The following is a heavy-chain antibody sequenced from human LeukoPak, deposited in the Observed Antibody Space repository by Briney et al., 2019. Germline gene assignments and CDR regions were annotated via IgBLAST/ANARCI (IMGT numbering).Heavy chain of an antibody. CDR2: ISYDGSNN. V-gene: IGHV3-30*18. D-gene: IGHD7-27*01. J-gene: IGHJ6*02. CDR3: AKDLLGYYYGMDV. Sequence: PGRSLRLSCAASGFTFSSYGMHWVRQDPGKGLEWVAVISYDGSNNYYADSVKGRFTISRDNSKNTLYLQMNSLRAEDTAVYYCAKDLLGYYYGMDVWGQGTTVTVSS. CDR1: GFTFSSYG.